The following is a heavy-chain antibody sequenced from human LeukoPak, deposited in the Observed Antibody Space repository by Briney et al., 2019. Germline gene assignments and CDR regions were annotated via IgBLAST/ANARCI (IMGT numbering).Heavy chain of an antibody. CDR2: INPDGSIT. V-gene: IGHV3-74*01. CDR1: GFTFSSQW. J-gene: IGHJ4*02. D-gene: IGHD2-15*01. CDR3: AREHMSAPDY. Sequence: PGGSLRLSCAASGFTFSSQWMHWVRQAPGKGLVWVSRINPDGSITGCADSVKGRFTISRDNAKNTLYLQMNSLRADNTAVYYCAREHMSAPDYWGQGTLVNVFS.